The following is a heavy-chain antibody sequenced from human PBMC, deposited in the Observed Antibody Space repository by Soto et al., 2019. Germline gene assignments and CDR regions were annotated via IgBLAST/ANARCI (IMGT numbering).Heavy chain of an antibody. V-gene: IGHV1-46*01. CDR1: GYTFTSYY. D-gene: IGHD2-15*01. Sequence: ASVKVSCKASGYTFTSYYMHWVRQAPGQGLEWMGIINPSGGSTSYAQKFQGRVTMTRDTSTSTVYMELSSLRSEDTAVYYCARMPVYCSGGSCYFEGFDYWGQGTLVTVSS. CDR2: INPSGGST. CDR3: ARMPVYCSGGSCYFEGFDY. J-gene: IGHJ4*02.